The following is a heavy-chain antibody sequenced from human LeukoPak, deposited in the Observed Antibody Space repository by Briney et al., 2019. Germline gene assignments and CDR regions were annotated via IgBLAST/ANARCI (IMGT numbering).Heavy chain of an antibody. CDR3: AKDPYYDSSAGYNWFDP. D-gene: IGHD3-22*01. J-gene: IGHJ5*02. CDR2: ISGSGGST. Sequence: GGSLRLSCAASGFTFSSYAMSWVRQAPGKGLEWVSAISGSGGSTYYADSVKGRFTISRDNSKNTLYLQMNSLRAEDTAVYYCAKDPYYDSSAGYNWFDPWGQGTLVTVSP. CDR1: GFTFSSYA. V-gene: IGHV3-23*01.